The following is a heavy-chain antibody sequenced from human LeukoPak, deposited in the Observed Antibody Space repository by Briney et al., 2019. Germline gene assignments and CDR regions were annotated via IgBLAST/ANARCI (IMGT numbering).Heavy chain of an antibody. V-gene: IGHV1-24*01. D-gene: IGHD4-17*01. CDR3: ATDPVSNHDYGDTHAFDI. J-gene: IGHJ3*02. CDR1: GYTLTELS. Sequence: ASVKVSCKVSGYTLTELSMHWVRQAPGKGLEWMGGFDPEDGETIYAQKSQGRVTMTEDTSTDTAYMELSSLRSEDTAMYYCATDPVSNHDYGDTHAFDIWGQGTMVTVSS. CDR2: FDPEDGET.